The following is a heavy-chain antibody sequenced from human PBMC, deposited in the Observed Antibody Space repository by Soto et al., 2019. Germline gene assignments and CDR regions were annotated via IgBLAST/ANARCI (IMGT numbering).Heavy chain of an antibody. CDR1: VFTCSNYA. CDR3: ARDLGNNYGSFAY. V-gene: IGHV3-30-3*01. CDR2: ISYDGSNK. D-gene: IGHD4-17*01. J-gene: IGHJ4*02. Sequence: WWSLRLSCLASVFTCSNYAMNWVRQAPGKGLEWVAVISYDGSNKYYADSVKGRITISRDNSRNTLYLQMNNLRAEDTAMYYCARDLGNNYGSFAYWGQGTLVTVSS.